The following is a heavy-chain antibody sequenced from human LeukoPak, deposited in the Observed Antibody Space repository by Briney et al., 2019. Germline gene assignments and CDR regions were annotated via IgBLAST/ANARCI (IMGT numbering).Heavy chain of an antibody. V-gene: IGHV4-59*11. CDR3: ARFGVDYGMDV. CDR2: IHYSGRP. D-gene: IGHD3-16*01. J-gene: IGHJ6*02. Sequence: PSETLSLTCTASGGSISGHYWTWIRQPPGKGLEWIGQIHYSGRPDYNPSLKSRVTISVDTSKNQLSLKVTAVTGADTAVYYCARFGVDYGMDVWGQGTTVTVSS. CDR1: GGSISGHY.